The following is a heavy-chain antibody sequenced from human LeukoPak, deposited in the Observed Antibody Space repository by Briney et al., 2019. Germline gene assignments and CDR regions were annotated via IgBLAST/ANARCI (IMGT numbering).Heavy chain of an antibody. Sequence: ASVKVSCRASGYSFTAYYMHWVRQAPGKGLEWMGGFDPEDGETIYAQELQGRVTMTKDTSTDTAYMELSSLRSEDTAVYYCATWYYYDSSDYYLADYWGQGTLVTVSS. D-gene: IGHD3-22*01. CDR2: FDPEDGET. CDR1: GYSFTAYY. J-gene: IGHJ4*02. CDR3: ATWYYYDSSDYYLADY. V-gene: IGHV1-24*01.